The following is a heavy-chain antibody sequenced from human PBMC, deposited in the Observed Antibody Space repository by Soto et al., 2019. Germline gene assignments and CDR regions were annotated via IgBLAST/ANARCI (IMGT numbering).Heavy chain of an antibody. V-gene: IGHV1-69*13. CDR3: ARADIVVVPAAMGGYYYYGMDV. J-gene: IGHJ6*02. CDR1: GGTFSSYA. CDR2: IIPIFGTA. D-gene: IGHD2-2*01. Sequence: SVKVSSKASGGTFSSYAISWARQAPGQGLEWMGGIIPIFGTANYAQKCQGRVTITADESTSTAYMELSSLRSEDTAVYYCARADIVVVPAAMGGYYYYGMDVWGQGTTVTVSS.